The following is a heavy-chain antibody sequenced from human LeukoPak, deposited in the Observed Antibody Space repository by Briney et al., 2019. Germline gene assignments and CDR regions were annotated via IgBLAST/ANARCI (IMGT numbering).Heavy chain of an antibody. D-gene: IGHD3-3*01. CDR3: ARDIIRVTIFGVVTDHDAFDI. CDR2: ISYDGSNK. V-gene: IGHV3-30*01. J-gene: IGHJ3*02. Sequence: GGSLRLSCAASGFTFSSYAMHWVRQAPGKGLEWVAVISYDGSNKYYADSVKGRFTISRDNSKNTLYLQMNSLRAEDTAVYYCARDIIRVTIFGVVTDHDAFDIWGQGTMVTVSS. CDR1: GFTFSSYA.